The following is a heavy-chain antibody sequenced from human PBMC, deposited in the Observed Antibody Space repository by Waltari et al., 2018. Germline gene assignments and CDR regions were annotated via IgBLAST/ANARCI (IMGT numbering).Heavy chain of an antibody. J-gene: IGHJ4*02. CDR1: GFTFSSYR. CDR2: IKQDGSEK. V-gene: IGHV3-7*01. D-gene: IGHD6-13*01. Sequence: EVQLVESGGGLVQPGGSLRLSCSASGFTFSSYRMSCVRQAPGKGLEWVANIKQDGSEKYYVDSVKGRFTISRDNAKNSLYLQMNSLRAEDTAVYYCARDQDSSSWSLDYWGQGTLVTVSS. CDR3: ARDQDSSSWSLDY.